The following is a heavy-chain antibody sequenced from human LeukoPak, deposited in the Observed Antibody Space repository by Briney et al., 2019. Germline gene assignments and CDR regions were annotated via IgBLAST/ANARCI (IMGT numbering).Heavy chain of an antibody. CDR3: ASLNYDILTGYYTGWFDP. CDR2: INHSGST. D-gene: IGHD3-9*01. CDR1: GGSFSGYY. J-gene: IGHJ5*02. Sequence: SETLSLTCAVYGGSFSGYYWSWIRQPPGKGLEWIGEINHSGSTNYNPSLKSRVTISVDTSKNQFSLKLRSVTAADTAVYYCASLNYDILTGYYTGWFDPWGQGTLVTVSS. V-gene: IGHV4-34*01.